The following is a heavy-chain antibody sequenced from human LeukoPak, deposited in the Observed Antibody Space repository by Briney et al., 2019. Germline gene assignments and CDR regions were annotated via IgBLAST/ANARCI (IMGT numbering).Heavy chain of an antibody. CDR3: ARSVSGDSSGYYYGGFDY. CDR2: ISAYNGNT. D-gene: IGHD3-22*01. Sequence: GASVKVSCKASGCTFTSYVISWVRQAPGQGLEWMGWISAYNGNTNYAQKLQGRVTMTTDTSTSTAYMELRSLRSDDTAVYYCARSVSGDSSGYYYGGFDYWGQGTLVTVSS. J-gene: IGHJ4*02. CDR1: GCTFTSYV. V-gene: IGHV1-18*01.